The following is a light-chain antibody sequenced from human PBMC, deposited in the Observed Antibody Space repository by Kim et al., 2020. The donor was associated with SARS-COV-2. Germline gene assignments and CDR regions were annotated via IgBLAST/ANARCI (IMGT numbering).Light chain of an antibody. CDR1: QSVLYSSNNKNY. CDR2: WAS. J-gene: IGKJ5*01. CDR3: QQYDSTPSA. V-gene: IGKV4-1*01. Sequence: ATINCKSSQSVLYSSNNKNYLAWYRQKPGQPPKLLMYWASTRESGVPDRFSGSGSGTDFTLTVSSQQAEDVAVYYCQQYDSTPSALGEGTRLEIK.